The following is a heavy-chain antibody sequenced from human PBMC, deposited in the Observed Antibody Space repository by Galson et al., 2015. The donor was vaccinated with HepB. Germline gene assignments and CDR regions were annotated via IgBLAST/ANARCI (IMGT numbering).Heavy chain of an antibody. CDR3: ASARITMVQGVGSFDY. J-gene: IGHJ4*02. CDR1: GDSVSSHSAA. Sequence: CAISGDSVSSHSAAWNWIRQSPSRGLEWLGRTYYRSKWYNDYAVSVKSRITINPDTSKNQFSLQLNSVTPEDTAVYYCASARITMVQGVGSFDYWGQGTLVTVSS. CDR2: TYYRSKWYN. D-gene: IGHD3-10*01. V-gene: IGHV6-1*01.